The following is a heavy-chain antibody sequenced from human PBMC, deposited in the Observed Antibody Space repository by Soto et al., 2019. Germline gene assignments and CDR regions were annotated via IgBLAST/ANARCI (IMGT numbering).Heavy chain of an antibody. CDR2: ISFDGTKK. CDR3: AREDDYGYRYINYGLDV. V-gene: IGHV3-30-3*01. J-gene: IGHJ6*02. Sequence: GGSLRLSCAASGFTFNIYALHWVRKAPGKGLEWVAVISFDGTKKYYSDSVKGRFTISRDNLKNTLYLQMNNLRVEDAALYFCAREDDYGYRYINYGLDVWGQGTTVTVSS. CDR1: GFTFNIYA. D-gene: IGHD4-17*01.